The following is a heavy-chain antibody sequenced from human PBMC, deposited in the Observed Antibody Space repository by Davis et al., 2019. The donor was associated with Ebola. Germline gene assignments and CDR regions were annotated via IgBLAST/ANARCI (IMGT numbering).Heavy chain of an antibody. Sequence: MPGGSLRLSCTVSGASISSDHWSWIRQSPGEALEWIGYIHDKDRTNYNPALKSRVTISVDTSRNQLSLNLNSVTAADTAIYYCARGGVEMATVHTDAFDVWGQGTSVTVAS. CDR1: GASISSDH. J-gene: IGHJ3*01. CDR2: IHDKDRT. V-gene: IGHV4-59*01. D-gene: IGHD5-24*01. CDR3: ARGGVEMATVHTDAFDV.